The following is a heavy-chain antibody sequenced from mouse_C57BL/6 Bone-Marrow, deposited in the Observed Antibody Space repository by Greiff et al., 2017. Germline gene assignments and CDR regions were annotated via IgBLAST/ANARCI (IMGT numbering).Heavy chain of an antibody. CDR2: IYPGSGST. CDR3: ARIDGYFAYYAMDY. CDR1: GYTFTSYW. V-gene: IGHV1-55*01. Sequence: QVQLQQSGAELVKPGASVKMSCKASGYTFTSYWITWVKQRPGQGLEWIGEIYPGSGSTNYNEKFKSKATLTVDTSSSTAYMQLSSLTSEDSAVYYCARIDGYFAYYAMDYWGQGTSVTVSA. J-gene: IGHJ4*01. D-gene: IGHD2-3*01.